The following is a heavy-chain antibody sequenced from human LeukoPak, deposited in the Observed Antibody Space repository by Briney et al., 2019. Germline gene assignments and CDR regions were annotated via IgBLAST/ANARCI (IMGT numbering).Heavy chain of an antibody. V-gene: IGHV3-48*03. CDR2: ISSGSSTI. CDR1: GFTFSSYE. CDR3: ARGGYFYGSGSDTGDF. D-gene: IGHD3-10*01. Sequence: GGSLRLSCAASGFTFSSYEMSWVRQAPGKGLEWVSYISSGSSTIYYADSVKGRFTISRDNAKNSLYLQMYSLRAEDTAVYYCARGGYFYGSGSDTGDFWGQGTLVTVSS. J-gene: IGHJ4*02.